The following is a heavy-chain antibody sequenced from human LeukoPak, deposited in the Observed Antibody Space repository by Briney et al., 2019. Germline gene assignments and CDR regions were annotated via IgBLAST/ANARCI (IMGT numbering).Heavy chain of an antibody. V-gene: IGHV3-7*01. CDR3: ARDFWGAYRVDYFDY. CDR1: GFTFSNYW. D-gene: IGHD3-3*01. Sequence: PGGSLRLSCATSGFTFSNYWMNWVRQAPGKGLDWVAIIKADGSEKHYVDSVRGRFTISRDNAKKSLYLQMNSLGAEDTAVYYCARDFWGAYRVDYFDYWGQGTLVTVSS. J-gene: IGHJ4*02. CDR2: IKADGSEK.